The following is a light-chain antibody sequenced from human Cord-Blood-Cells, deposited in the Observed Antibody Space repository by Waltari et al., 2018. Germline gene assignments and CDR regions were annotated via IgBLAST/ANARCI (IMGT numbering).Light chain of an antibody. CDR1: QSVSSSY. CDR3: QQYGSSSLT. V-gene: IGKV3-20*01. CDR2: GSS. J-gene: IGKJ4*01. Sequence: EIVLTQSPGTLSLSPGERATLSCRASQSVSSSYLAWYQQKPGQAPRLLIYGSSSRATGIPDRFSGSVSGTDFTLTIGRLEPEDFAVYYGQQYGSSSLTFGGGTKVEIK.